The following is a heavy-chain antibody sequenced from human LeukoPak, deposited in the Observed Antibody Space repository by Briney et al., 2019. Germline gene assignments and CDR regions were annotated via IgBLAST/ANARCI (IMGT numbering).Heavy chain of an antibody. CDR2: IKQDGSEK. Sequence: PGGSLRLSCAASGFTFSDSWMDWVRQAPGKGLEWVANIKQDGSEKYYVDSVKGRFTISRDNPKNSLYLQMNSLRAEDTAVYYCSRSLNYWGQGPLVTVSS. J-gene: IGHJ4*02. CDR3: SRSLNY. V-gene: IGHV3-7*01. CDR1: GFTFSDSW.